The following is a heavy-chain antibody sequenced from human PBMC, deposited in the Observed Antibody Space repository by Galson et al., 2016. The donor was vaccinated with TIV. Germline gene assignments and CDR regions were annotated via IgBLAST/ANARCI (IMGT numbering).Heavy chain of an antibody. Sequence: SLRLSCAASGLSVSINYMTWVRQAPGKGLEWVSLISDAGNTYYPDPVKGRFTVSRDNSKNTLYLQMNSLRVEDTALYYCARDRIVDATYYFYYYGLDVWGQGTAVTVSS. CDR1: GLSVSINY. V-gene: IGHV3-66*02. CDR2: ISDAGNT. J-gene: IGHJ6*02. D-gene: IGHD1-26*01. CDR3: ARDRIVDATYYFYYYGLDV.